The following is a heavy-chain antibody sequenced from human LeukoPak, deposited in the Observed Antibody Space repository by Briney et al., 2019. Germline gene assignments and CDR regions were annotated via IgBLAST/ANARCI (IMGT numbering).Heavy chain of an antibody. CDR2: INHRGST. J-gene: IGHJ3*01. Sequence: KTSETLSPTCAVYGDSFSGYYWNWIRQPPGKGLEWIGEINHRGSTTYNPSLKSRVTMSVDTSKNQFSLKISSLTAADTAVYYCARGSLGLSAFDVWGQGTMVTVSS. CDR3: ARGSLGLSAFDV. D-gene: IGHD7-27*01. CDR1: GDSFSGYY. V-gene: IGHV4-34*01.